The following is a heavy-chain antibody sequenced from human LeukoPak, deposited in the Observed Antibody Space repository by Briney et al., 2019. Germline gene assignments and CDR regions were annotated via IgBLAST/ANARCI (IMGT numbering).Heavy chain of an antibody. CDR1: GGSINTPNYY. CDR3: ASGSYYMDV. D-gene: IGHD2-15*01. V-gene: IGHV4-39*07. CDR2: IFYSGGT. J-gene: IGHJ6*03. Sequence: SETLSLTCTVSGGSINTPNYYWGWIRQTPGKGLEWIGNIFYSGGTYYSPSLKSRVTISVDTSKNQFSLKLSSVTAADTAVYYCASGSYYMDVWGKGTTVTVSS.